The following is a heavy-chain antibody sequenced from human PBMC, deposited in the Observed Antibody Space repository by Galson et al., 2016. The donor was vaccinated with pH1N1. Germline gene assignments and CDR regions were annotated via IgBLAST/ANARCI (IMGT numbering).Heavy chain of an antibody. D-gene: IGHD3-3*01. Sequence: SVKVSCKASGYTFITYAIHWVRQAPGQRLEWMGWINTGDGNAKSSQKFQDRVTITRDTPATTAYLDLRGLRSEDTAVYYCARGGTLSYFWSKYYPYGMDVWGQGTTVTVSS. J-gene: IGHJ6*02. CDR3: ARGGTLSYFWSKYYPYGMDV. V-gene: IGHV1-3*04. CDR2: INTGDGNA. CDR1: GYTFITYA.